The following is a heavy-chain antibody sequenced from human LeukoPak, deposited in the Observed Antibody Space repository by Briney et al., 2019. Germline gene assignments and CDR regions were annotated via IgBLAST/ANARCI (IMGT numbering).Heavy chain of an antibody. Sequence: GGSLRLSCAASGFTFSNAWMSWVRQAPGKGLEWVGRIKSKTDGGTTDYAAPVKGRFTISRDDSKNTLYLQMNSLKTEDTAVYYCTTDLRLLWFWELYGYWGQGTLVTVSS. D-gene: IGHD3-10*01. V-gene: IGHV3-15*01. CDR3: TTDLRLLWFWELYGY. CDR1: GFTFSNAW. CDR2: IKSKTDGGTT. J-gene: IGHJ4*02.